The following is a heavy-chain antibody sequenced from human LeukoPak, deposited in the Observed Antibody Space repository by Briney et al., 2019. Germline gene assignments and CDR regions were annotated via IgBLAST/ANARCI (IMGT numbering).Heavy chain of an antibody. D-gene: IGHD6-13*01. J-gene: IGHJ2*01. V-gene: IGHV4-59*01. CDR2: IYYSGST. Sequence: SSETLSLTCAVYGGSFSGYYWSWIRQPPGKGLEWIGYIYYSGSTNYSPSLKSRLTISVDTSKNQFSLKLSSVTAADTAVYYCARTYGSSGLGYFDLWGRGTLVTVSS. CDR3: ARTYGSSGLGYFDL. CDR1: GGSFSGYY.